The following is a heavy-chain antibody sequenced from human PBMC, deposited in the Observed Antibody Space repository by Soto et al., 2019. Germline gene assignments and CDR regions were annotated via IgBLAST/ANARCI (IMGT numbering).Heavy chain of an antibody. V-gene: IGHV4-34*01. Sequence: QVQLQQWGAGLLKPSETLSLTCAVYGGSFSGYYWSWIRQPPGKGLEWIGEINHSGSTNYNPSLKSRVTISVDTSKNQFSLKLRSVTAADTAVYYCARRGDYDILTRTPGVYYFDYWGQGTLVTVSS. J-gene: IGHJ4*02. CDR3: ARRGDYDILTRTPGVYYFDY. CDR2: INHSGST. CDR1: GGSFSGYY. D-gene: IGHD3-9*01.